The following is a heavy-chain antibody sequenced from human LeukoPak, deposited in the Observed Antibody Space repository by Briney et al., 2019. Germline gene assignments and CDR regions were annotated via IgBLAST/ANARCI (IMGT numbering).Heavy chain of an antibody. D-gene: IGHD6-19*01. V-gene: IGHV1-69*10. J-gene: IGHJ5*02. CDR2: IIPIFGIA. CDR3: ARVAVAVAGTNFDP. CDR1: GGTFSSYA. Sequence: ASVKVSCKASGGTFSSYAISWVRQAPGQGLEWMGGIIPIFGIANYAQKFQGRVTITADKSTSTAYMELSSLRSEDTAVYYCARVAVAVAGTNFDPWGQGTLVTVSS.